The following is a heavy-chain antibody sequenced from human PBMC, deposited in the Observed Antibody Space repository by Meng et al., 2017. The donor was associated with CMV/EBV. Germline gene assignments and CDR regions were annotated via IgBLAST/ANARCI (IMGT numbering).Heavy chain of an antibody. J-gene: IGHJ6*02. D-gene: IGHD3-16*02. CDR3: AKGTGLSGDYYYGMDV. CDR2: IGTAGDT. V-gene: IGHV3-13*01. Sequence: GESLKISCAASGFTFSSYDMYWVRQATGKGLEWVSAIGTAGDTYYPGSVKGRFTISRENAKNPLYLQMNSLRAEDTALYYCAKGTGLSGDYYYGMDVWGQGTTVTVSS. CDR1: GFTFSSYD.